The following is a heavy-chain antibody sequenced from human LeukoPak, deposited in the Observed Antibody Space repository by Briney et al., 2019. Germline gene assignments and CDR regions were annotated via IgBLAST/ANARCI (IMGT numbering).Heavy chain of an antibody. J-gene: IGHJ6*03. V-gene: IGHV1-46*01. CDR1: GYTFTSYY. Sequence: GASVKVSCKASGYTFTSYYMHWVRQAPGQGLEWMGIINPSGGSTSYAQKFQGRVTMTRDMSTSTVYMELSSLRSEDTAVYYCARETVTPKDYYYYMDVWGKGTTVTVSS. D-gene: IGHD4-23*01. CDR3: ARETVTPKDYYYYMDV. CDR2: INPSGGST.